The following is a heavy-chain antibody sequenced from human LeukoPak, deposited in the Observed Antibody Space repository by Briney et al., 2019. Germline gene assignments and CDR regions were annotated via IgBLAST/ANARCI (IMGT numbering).Heavy chain of an antibody. CDR1: GFSFSSHW. V-gene: IGHV3-7*01. CDR2: IKEDGSEK. Sequence: GGSLRLSCAASGFSFSSHWMTWVRQAPGKGLEWVANIKEDGSEKYYVDSVKGRFTISRENAKNSLYLQMNSLRDGDTAVYYCAREGLSSSWDNWYFDLWGRGTLVTVSS. CDR3: AREGLSSSWDNWYFDL. J-gene: IGHJ2*01. D-gene: IGHD6-13*01.